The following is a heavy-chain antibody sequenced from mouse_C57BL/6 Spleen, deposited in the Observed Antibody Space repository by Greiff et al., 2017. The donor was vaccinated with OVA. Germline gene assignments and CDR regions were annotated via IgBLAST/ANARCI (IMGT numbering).Heavy chain of an antibody. D-gene: IGHD1-1*01. J-gene: IGHJ3*01. CDR2: IYPGSGNT. V-gene: IGHV1-76*01. CDR3: ARGAGSSYDWFDY. Sequence: QVQLQQSGAELVRPGASVKLSCKASGYTFTDYYINWVKQRPGQGLEWIARIYPGSGNTYYNEKFKGKSTLTAEKSSSTAYMQLSSLTSEDAAVYCGARGAGSSYDWFDYWGQGTLVTVSA. CDR1: GYTFTDYY.